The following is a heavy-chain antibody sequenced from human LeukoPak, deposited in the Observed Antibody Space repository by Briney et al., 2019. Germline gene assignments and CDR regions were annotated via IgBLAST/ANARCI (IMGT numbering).Heavy chain of an antibody. CDR3: AKRESGYYNS. D-gene: IGHD5-12*01. J-gene: IGHJ5*02. V-gene: IGHV3-23*01. Sequence: GGSLRLSCAASGFMFSHYAMSWVRHPPGKGLEWVSGITAGGGTTDYPDSVKGRFTISRDNSRNMVYLQMNSLRGEDTAVYYCAKRESGYYNSWGQGTLVIVSS. CDR2: ITAGGGTT. CDR1: GFMFSHYA.